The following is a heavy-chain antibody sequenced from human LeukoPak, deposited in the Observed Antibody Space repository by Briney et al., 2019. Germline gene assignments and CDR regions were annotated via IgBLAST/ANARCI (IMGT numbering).Heavy chain of an antibody. V-gene: IGHV4-59*01. J-gene: IGHJ3*02. CDR1: GGSISSYY. Sequence: SETLSLTCTVSGGSISSYYWSWIRQPPGKGLEWIGYIYYSGSTNYNPSLKSRVTISVDTSKNQFSLKLSSVTAADTAVYYCARDRNRGYSYGFGSKNAFDIWGQGTMVTVSS. CDR2: IYYSGST. D-gene: IGHD5-18*01. CDR3: ARDRNRGYSYGFGSKNAFDI.